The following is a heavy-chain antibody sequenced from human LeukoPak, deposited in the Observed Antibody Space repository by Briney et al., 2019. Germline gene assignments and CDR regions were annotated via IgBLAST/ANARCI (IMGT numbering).Heavy chain of an antibody. J-gene: IGHJ4*02. CDR2: INPSGGCT. Sequence: GASVKVSCKASGYTFTSYYMHWVRQAPGQGLEWMGIINPSGGCTSSAQKFQGRITMTRDTSTSTVYMELSSLRSDDTAVYYCARGRPHGNDYWGQGTLVTVSS. CDR1: GYTFTSYY. V-gene: IGHV1-46*01. D-gene: IGHD4-23*01. CDR3: ARGRPHGNDY.